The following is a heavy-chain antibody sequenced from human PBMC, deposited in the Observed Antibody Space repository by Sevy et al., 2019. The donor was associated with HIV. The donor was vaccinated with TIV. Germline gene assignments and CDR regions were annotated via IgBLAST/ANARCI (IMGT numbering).Heavy chain of an antibody. CDR2: ISWNSGSI. CDR1: GFTFDDYA. V-gene: IGHV3-9*01. D-gene: IGHD2-8*01. J-gene: IGHJ4*01. Sequence: GGSLRLSCAASGFTFDDYAMHWVRQAPGKGLEWVSGISWNSGSIDYADSVKGRFTISRDNAKNSLYLQMKSLRADDTALYDCARDRDDGYCTNGVCFNFDNWGQGTLVTVS. CDR3: ARDRDDGYCTNGVCFNFDN.